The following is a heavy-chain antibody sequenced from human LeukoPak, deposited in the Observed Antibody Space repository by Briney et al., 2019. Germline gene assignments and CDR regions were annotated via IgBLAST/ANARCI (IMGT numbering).Heavy chain of an antibody. D-gene: IGHD1-26*01. Sequence: SETLSLTCTVSGGSISSYYWSWIRQPPGKGLECIGYIFYSGGTNYNPSLKSRVTISVDTSKNQLPLKMSSVTAADTAVYYCARLGAPNALDIWGQGTMVTVSS. CDR3: ARLGAPNALDI. CDR2: IFYSGGT. J-gene: IGHJ3*02. V-gene: IGHV4-59*08. CDR1: GGSISSYY.